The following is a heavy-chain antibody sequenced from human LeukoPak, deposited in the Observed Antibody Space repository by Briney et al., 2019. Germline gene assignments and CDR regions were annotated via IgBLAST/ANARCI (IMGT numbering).Heavy chain of an antibody. Sequence: GGSLRLSCAAPGFTFSSYGMHWVRQAPGKGLEWVAFIRYDGSNKYYADSVKGRFTISRDNSKNTLYLQMNSLRAEDTAVYYCAKDYYDSSGYYYTGYYFDYWGQGTLVTVSS. D-gene: IGHD3-22*01. CDR1: GFTFSSYG. J-gene: IGHJ4*02. CDR2: IRYDGSNK. CDR3: AKDYYDSSGYYYTGYYFDY. V-gene: IGHV3-30*02.